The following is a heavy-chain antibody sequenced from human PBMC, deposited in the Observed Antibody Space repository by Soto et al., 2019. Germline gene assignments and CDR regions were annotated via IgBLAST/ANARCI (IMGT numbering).Heavy chain of an antibody. CDR1: GYTFTGYY. V-gene: IGHV1-2*04. J-gene: IGHJ4*02. Sequence: ASVKVSCKASGYTFTGYYIHWVRQAPGQGLEWMGWINPDTGGTNSAQKFQGWVTMTRDTSISTAYMELSRLKSDDTAVYYCARVAERSGITMARSHQRYWGQGTLVTVSS. D-gene: IGHD3-10*01. CDR3: ARVAERSGITMARSHQRY. CDR2: INPDTGGT.